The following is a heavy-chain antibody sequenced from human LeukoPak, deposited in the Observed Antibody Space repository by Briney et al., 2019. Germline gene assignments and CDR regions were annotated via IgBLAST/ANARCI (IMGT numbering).Heavy chain of an antibody. Sequence: GGSLRLSCAASGFTFSSYAMNWVRQAPGKGLEWVSAISGSGGSTYYADSVKGRFTISRDNSKNTLYLQMNSLRAEDTAVYYCAKDTSLWSGYYIVFDYWGQGTLVTVSS. D-gene: IGHD3-3*01. V-gene: IGHV3-23*01. J-gene: IGHJ4*02. CDR2: ISGSGGST. CDR1: GFTFSSYA. CDR3: AKDTSLWSGYYIVFDY.